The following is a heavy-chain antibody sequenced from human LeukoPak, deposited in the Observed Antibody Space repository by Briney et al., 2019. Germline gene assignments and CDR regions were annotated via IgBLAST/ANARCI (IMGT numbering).Heavy chain of an antibody. D-gene: IGHD1-26*01. CDR1: GYSISSGYY. Sequence: SETLSLTCTVSGYSISSGYYWGWIRQPPGKGLEWIGSIYHSGSTYYNPSLKSRVTISVDTSKNQFSLKLSSVTAADTAVYYCARDDPRYISGSYYYWGQGTLVTVSS. V-gene: IGHV4-38-2*02. J-gene: IGHJ4*02. CDR2: IYHSGST. CDR3: ARDDPRYISGSYYY.